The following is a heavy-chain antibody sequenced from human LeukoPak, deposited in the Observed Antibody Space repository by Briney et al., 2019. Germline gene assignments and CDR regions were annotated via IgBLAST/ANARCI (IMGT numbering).Heavy chain of an antibody. CDR3: ARGTLIYSGYDYMDFDY. V-gene: IGHV4-34*01. CDR1: GGSFSGYY. CDR2: INHSGST. J-gene: IGHJ4*02. Sequence: PSETLSLTCAVYGGSFSGYYWSWIRQPPGKGLEWIGEINHSGSTNYNPSLKSRVTFSVDTSKNQFSLKLSSVTAGDTSVYYCARGTLIYSGYDYMDFDYWGQGTLVTVSS. D-gene: IGHD5-12*01.